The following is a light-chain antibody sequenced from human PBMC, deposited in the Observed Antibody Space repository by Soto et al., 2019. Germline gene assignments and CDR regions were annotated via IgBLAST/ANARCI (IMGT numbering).Light chain of an antibody. CDR1: QSVSSY. Sequence: EILLTQSPATLSLSPGERATLSCRASQSVSSYLAWYQQKPGQAPRLLIYGASSRATGIPDRFSGSGSGTDFTLTISRLEPEDFAVYYCQQYGSSPWTFGQGTKEDIK. J-gene: IGKJ1*01. V-gene: IGKV3-20*01. CDR2: GAS. CDR3: QQYGSSPWT.